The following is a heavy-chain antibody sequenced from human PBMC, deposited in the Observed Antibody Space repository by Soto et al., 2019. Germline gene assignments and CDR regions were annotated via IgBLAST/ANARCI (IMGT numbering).Heavy chain of an antibody. Sequence: PGGSLRLSCAASGFTLDDYGMSWFRQLPGTGQEWVAVINWNGRNRDYADSVKGGFCMTRVDAKSPVYLQMLSARPEDTALYYCARASPRGRYFDWLIFPLGYWGQGTQVTVSS. CDR3: ARASPRGRYFDWLIFPLGY. CDR1: GFTLDDYG. D-gene: IGHD3-9*01. V-gene: IGHV3-20*04. J-gene: IGHJ4*02. CDR2: INWNGRNR.